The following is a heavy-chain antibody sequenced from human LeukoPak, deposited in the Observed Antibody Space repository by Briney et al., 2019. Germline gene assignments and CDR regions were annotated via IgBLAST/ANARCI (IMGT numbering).Heavy chain of an antibody. CDR1: GFTFSSYW. CDR2: IKEDGSEK. V-gene: IGHV3-7*01. J-gene: IGHJ4*02. CDR3: ARARYDSSGTYYFDY. D-gene: IGHD3-22*01. Sequence: PGGSLRLSCAASGFTFSSYWMSWVRQAPGKGLEWVASIKEDGSEKYYVDSVKGRFTISRDNAKNSLYLQMNSLRAEDTAVYYCARARYDSSGTYYFDYWGQGTLVTVSS.